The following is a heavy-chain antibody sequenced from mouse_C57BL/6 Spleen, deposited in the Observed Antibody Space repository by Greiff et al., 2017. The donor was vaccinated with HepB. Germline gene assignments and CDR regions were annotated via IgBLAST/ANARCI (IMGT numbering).Heavy chain of an antibody. D-gene: IGHD1-1*01. CDR1: GYTFTSYD. Sequence: QVQLKESGPELVKPGASVKLSCKASGYTFTSYDINWVKQRPGQGLEWIGWIYPRDGSTKYNEKFKGKATLTVDTSSSTAYMELHSLTSEDSAVYFCARSGDLLRYAMDYWGQGTSVTVSS. CDR3: ARSGDLLRYAMDY. J-gene: IGHJ4*01. V-gene: IGHV1-85*01. CDR2: IYPRDGST.